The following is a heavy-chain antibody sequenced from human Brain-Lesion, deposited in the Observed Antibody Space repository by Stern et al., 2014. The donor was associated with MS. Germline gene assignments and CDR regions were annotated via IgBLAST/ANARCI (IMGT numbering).Heavy chain of an antibody. D-gene: IGHD3-22*01. CDR1: GASISSGTYF. V-gene: IGHV4-61*02. J-gene: IGHJ3*02. CDR2: ISTSGST. CDR3: ARAYYYDTSGDSDAFNI. Sequence: QLQLQESGPGLVKPSQTLSLTCTVSGASISSGTYFWTWIRQPAGKGLEWIGRISTSGSTTYNPSLKSRVTISLDTSKKAFSLKLSSVTAADTAVYYCARAYYYDTSGDSDAFNIWGQGTQVTVSS.